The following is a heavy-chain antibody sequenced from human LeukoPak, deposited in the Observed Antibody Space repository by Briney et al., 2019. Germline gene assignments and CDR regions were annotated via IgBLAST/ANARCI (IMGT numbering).Heavy chain of an antibody. J-gene: IGHJ5*02. CDR3: ARGAGGYRFDP. V-gene: IGHV4-61*08. CDR2: IYHTGSN. CDR1: GGSVSSADYY. Sequence: PSETLSLTCTVSGGSVSSADYYWSWIRHPPGKALEWIGYIYHTGSNNYKYSLKSRVTISADTSKKQFSLKLTSVTAADTAVYYCARGAGGYRFDPWGQGTLVTVSS. D-gene: IGHD1-1*01.